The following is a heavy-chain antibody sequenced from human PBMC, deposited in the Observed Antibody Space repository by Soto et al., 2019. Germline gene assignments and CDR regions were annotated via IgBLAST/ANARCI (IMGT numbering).Heavy chain of an antibody. CDR3: ARVVVGNSGWQFDY. CDR2: IYYSGST. D-gene: IGHD6-19*01. CDR1: GGSISSGGYY. V-gene: IGHV4-31*03. Sequence: PSETLSLTCTVSGGSISSGGYYWSWIRQHPGKGLEWIGYIYYSGSTYYNPSLKSRVTISVDTSKNQFSLKLSSVTAADTAVYYCARVVVGNSGWQFDYWGQGTLVTVSS. J-gene: IGHJ4*02.